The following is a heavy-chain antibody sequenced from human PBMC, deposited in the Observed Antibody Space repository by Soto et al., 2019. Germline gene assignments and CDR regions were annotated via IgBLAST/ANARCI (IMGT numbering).Heavy chain of an antibody. V-gene: IGHV3-23*01. CDR2: ISGSGGST. CDR1: GFTFSSYA. Sequence: GSLRLSCAASGFTFSSYAMSWVRQAPGKGLEWVSAISGSGGSTYYADSVKGRFTISRDNSKNTLYLQMNSLRAEDTAVYYCAKQRSLYSSSPLDYWGQGTLVTVSS. CDR3: AKQRSLYSSSPLDY. D-gene: IGHD6-6*01. J-gene: IGHJ4*02.